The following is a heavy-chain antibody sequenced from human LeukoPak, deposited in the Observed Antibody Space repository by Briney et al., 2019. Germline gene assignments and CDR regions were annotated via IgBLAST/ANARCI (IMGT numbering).Heavy chain of an antibody. CDR3: ARTPSGIAVAEDY. CDR2: IIPIFGTA. J-gene: IGHJ4*02. D-gene: IGHD6-19*01. Sequence: ASVKVSCKASGGTFSSYAISWVRQAPGQGLEWMGRIIPIFGTANYAQKFQGRVTITTDESTSTAYMELSSLSSEDTAVYYCARTPSGIAVAEDYWGQGTLVTVSS. V-gene: IGHV1-69*05. CDR1: GGTFSSYA.